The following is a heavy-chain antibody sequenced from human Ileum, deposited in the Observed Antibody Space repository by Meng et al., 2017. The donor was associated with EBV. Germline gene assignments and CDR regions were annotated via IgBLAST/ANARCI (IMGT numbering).Heavy chain of an antibody. CDR1: GGSISSSNYC. CDR3: AMGPDYAKTGY. Sequence: QLLLQRRGPGLVKPSETLSLTCSVSGGSISSSNYCWGWIRQPPGKGLEWIQSICYTDYTYYNPSLKSRVTISADKSKNQFSLRLNSLTAADTAVYYCAMGPDYAKTGYWGQGTLVTVSS. V-gene: IGHV4-39*01. D-gene: IGHD4-17*01. J-gene: IGHJ4*02. CDR2: ICYTDYT.